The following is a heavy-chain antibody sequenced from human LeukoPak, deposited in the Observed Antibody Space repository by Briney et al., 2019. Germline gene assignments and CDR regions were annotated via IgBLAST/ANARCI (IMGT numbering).Heavy chain of an antibody. D-gene: IGHD5-18*01. V-gene: IGHV3-11*06. CDR1: GFTFSDYY. CDR3: ARTYSSFDY. J-gene: IGHJ4*02. Sequence: GGSLRLSCAASGFTFSDYYMTWIRQSPGKGLEWVSYISGSGTHTNYADSVKGRFTISRDNAKNSLYLQMNSLRAEDTAVYYCARTYSSFDYWGQGTLVTVSS. CDR2: ISGSGTHT.